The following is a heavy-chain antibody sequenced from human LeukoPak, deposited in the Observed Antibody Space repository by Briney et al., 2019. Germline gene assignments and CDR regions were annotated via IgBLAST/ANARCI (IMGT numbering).Heavy chain of an antibody. V-gene: IGHV4-39*07. CDR1: GGSISSSSYY. CDR3: ARFWIQLWRYYYGMDV. J-gene: IGHJ6*02. CDR2: IYYSGST. Sequence: PSETLSLTCTVSGGSISSSSYYWGWIRQPPGKGLEWIGSIYYSGSTYYNPSLKSRVTISVDTSKNQFSLKLSSVTAADTAVYYCARFWIQLWRYYYGMDVWGQGTTVTVSS. D-gene: IGHD5-18*01.